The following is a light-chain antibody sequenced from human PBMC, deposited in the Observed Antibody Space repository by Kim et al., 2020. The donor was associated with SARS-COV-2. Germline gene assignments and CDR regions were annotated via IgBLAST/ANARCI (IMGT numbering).Light chain of an antibody. CDR1: SIRSYY. CDR2: GKN. J-gene: IGLJ2*01. V-gene: IGLV3-19*01. Sequence: VALGQKVRITCQGDSIRSYYATWYQQKPGQAPIVVIYGKNNRPSGIPDRFSGSSSGNTASLTITGTQAGDEADYYCNSRDSNDNVVFGGGTQLTVL. CDR3: NSRDSNDNVV.